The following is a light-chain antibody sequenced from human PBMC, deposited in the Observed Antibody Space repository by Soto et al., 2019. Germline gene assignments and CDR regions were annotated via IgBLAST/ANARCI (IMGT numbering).Light chain of an antibody. V-gene: IGKV3-20*01. CDR3: QQYGSSPPIT. CDR1: QSISSSF. Sequence: EIVLTQSPGILSLSPGERASLSCGASQSISSSFLAWYQQKPGQAPRLLIYGASSRATGIPDRFSGTGSETDFTLTISSLEPEDFAVYYCQQYGSSPPITFGQGTRLDIK. CDR2: GAS. J-gene: IGKJ5*01.